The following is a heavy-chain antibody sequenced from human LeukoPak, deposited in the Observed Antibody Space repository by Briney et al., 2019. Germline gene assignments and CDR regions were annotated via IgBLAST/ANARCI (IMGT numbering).Heavy chain of an antibody. V-gene: IGHV3-48*03. Sequence: GGSLRLSCAASGFTFSNYELNWVRQAPGKGLEWVSYISSSGSTMHHADSVKGRFTISRDNGKNSLYLQMNSLRAEDTAVYYCATSRGSWPDYFDYWGQGTLVTVSS. CDR1: GFTFSNYE. J-gene: IGHJ4*02. D-gene: IGHD6-13*01. CDR3: ATSRGSWPDYFDY. CDR2: ISSSGSTM.